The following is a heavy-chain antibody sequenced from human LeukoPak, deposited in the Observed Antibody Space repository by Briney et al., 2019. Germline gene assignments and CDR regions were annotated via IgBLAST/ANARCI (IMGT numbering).Heavy chain of an antibody. D-gene: IGHD1-26*01. CDR2: ISGSGGST. V-gene: IGHV3-23*01. Sequence: PGGSLRLSCAASGFTFSSYAMSWVRQAPGKGLEWVSAISGSGGSTYYADSVKGRFTISGDNSKNTLYLQMNSLRAEDTAVYYCAKDSGSYSAYIDYWGQGTLVTVSS. CDR1: GFTFSSYA. J-gene: IGHJ4*02. CDR3: AKDSGSYSAYIDY.